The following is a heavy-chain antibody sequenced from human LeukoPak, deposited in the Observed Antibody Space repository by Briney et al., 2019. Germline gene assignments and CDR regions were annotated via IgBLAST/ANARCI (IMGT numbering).Heavy chain of an antibody. D-gene: IGHD2/OR15-2a*01. CDR3: ARVRGTFETD. J-gene: IGHJ1*01. Sequence: SETLSLTCTVSGASISTYYWSWIRQPPGKGLEWIGYLYYSGSTTYSPSLKSRVTMSVDTSKSQFSLKLNSVTAADTAIYYCARVRGTFETDWGQGTLGTVSS. V-gene: IGHV4-59*01. CDR1: GASISTYY. CDR2: LYYSGST.